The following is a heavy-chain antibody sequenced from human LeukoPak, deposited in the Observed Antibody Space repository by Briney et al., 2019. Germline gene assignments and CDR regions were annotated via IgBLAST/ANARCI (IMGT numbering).Heavy chain of an antibody. CDR3: ARVRSRRLLLFDY. D-gene: IGHD4-23*01. CDR2: ISSGGITI. CDR1: GFTFSSYS. V-gene: IGHV3-48*04. J-gene: IGHJ4*02. Sequence: PGGSLRLSCEASGFTFSSYSLNWIRQAPGKGLEWVSYISSGGITIYYADSVKGRFTISRDNAKNSLYLQMNSLRAEDTAVYYCARVRSRRLLLFDYWGLGTLVTVSS.